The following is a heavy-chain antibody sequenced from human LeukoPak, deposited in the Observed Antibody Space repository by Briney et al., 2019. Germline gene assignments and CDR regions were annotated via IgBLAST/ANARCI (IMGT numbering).Heavy chain of an antibody. Sequence: PGGSLRLSCAASGFTFSDYYMSWIRQAPGKGLEWVSYTSSSGSTIYYADSVKGRFTISRDNAKNSLYLQMNSLRAEDTAVYYCARDAADTADKRFDYWGRGTLVTVSS. V-gene: IGHV3-11*01. CDR3: ARDAADTADKRFDY. CDR1: GFTFSDYY. D-gene: IGHD5-18*01. J-gene: IGHJ4*02. CDR2: TSSSGSTI.